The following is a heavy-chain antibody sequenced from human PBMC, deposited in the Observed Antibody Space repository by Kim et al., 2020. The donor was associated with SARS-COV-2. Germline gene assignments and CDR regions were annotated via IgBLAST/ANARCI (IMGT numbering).Heavy chain of an antibody. V-gene: IGHV4-4*02. CDR3: ARAMVRGVITARWFDP. J-gene: IGHJ5*02. Sequence: SETLSLTCAVSGGSISSSNWWSWVRQPPGKGLEWIGEIYHSGSTNYNPSLKSRVTISVDKSKNQFSLKLSSVTAADTAVYYCARAMVRGVITARWFDPWGQGTLVTVSS. CDR2: IYHSGST. D-gene: IGHD3-10*01. CDR1: GGSISSSNW.